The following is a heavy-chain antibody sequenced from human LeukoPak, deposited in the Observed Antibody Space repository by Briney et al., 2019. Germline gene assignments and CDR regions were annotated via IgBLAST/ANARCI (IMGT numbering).Heavy chain of an antibody. Sequence: GGSLRLSCAASGFNFGTYAMNWVRQAPGKGLEWVSSISGSAGSTYYADSVKGRFTISRDNSKNTLSLQMNSPRADDTAVYYCARDGEPRYWGSGYYYGMDVWGQGATVTVSS. CDR3: ARDGEPRYWGSGYYYGMDV. CDR2: ISGSAGST. D-gene: IGHD7-27*01. CDR1: GFNFGTYA. J-gene: IGHJ6*02. V-gene: IGHV3-23*01.